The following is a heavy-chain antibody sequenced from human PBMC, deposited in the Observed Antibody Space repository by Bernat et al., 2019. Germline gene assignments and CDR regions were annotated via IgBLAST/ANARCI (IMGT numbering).Heavy chain of an antibody. D-gene: IGHD1-26*01. V-gene: IGHV3-72*01. CDR3: TRLERGGRSDY. Sequence: EVQLVESGGGLVQPGGSLRLSCVGSGFTLSDHYMDWVRQTPGKGLEWIGRSKNKANSYTAEYAASVKGRFTISRDDSKNLLSLQMNSLQTADTAVYYCTRLERGGRSDYWGQGTLVTVSS. CDR2: SKNKANSYTA. J-gene: IGHJ4*02. CDR1: GFTLSDHY.